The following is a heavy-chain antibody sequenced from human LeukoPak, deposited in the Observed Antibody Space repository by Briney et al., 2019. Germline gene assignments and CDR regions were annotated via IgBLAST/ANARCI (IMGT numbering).Heavy chain of an antibody. CDR3: ASDQAGWYFFDY. Sequence: SVKVSCKASGGTFSSYAISWVRQAPGQGLEWMGGIIPIFGTANYAQKFQGRVTITADESTSTAYMELSSLRSEDTAVYYCASDQAGWYFFDYWGQGTLVTVSS. J-gene: IGHJ4*02. CDR2: IIPIFGTA. V-gene: IGHV1-69*13. CDR1: GGTFSSYA. D-gene: IGHD6-19*01.